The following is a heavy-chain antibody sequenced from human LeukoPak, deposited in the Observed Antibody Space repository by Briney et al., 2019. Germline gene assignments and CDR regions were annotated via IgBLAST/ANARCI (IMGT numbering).Heavy chain of an antibody. CDR3: AREVYYDILTGYSDAFDI. D-gene: IGHD3-9*01. V-gene: IGHV4-4*02. J-gene: IGHJ3*02. CDR1: GGSISSSNW. CDR2: IYLRGNT. Sequence: SGTLSLTCAISGGSISSSNWWTWVRQPPGKGLEWVGEIYLRGNTNYNPPLKSRVTISVDTSKNQFSLKLSSVTAADTAVYYCAREVYYDILTGYSDAFDIWGQGTMVTVSS.